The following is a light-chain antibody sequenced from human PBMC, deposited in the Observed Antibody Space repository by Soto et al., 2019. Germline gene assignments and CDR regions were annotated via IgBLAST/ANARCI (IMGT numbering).Light chain of an antibody. Sequence: EIVMTQSPATLSVSPGERATLSCRASQSVSSNLAWYQQKPGQAPRLLNYGASTRATGIPARFSGSGSGTGFTLTISSLQSEDFAVYYCQQYNNWPRTFGQGTKVDIK. J-gene: IGKJ1*01. V-gene: IGKV3-15*01. CDR2: GAS. CDR1: QSVSSN. CDR3: QQYNNWPRT.